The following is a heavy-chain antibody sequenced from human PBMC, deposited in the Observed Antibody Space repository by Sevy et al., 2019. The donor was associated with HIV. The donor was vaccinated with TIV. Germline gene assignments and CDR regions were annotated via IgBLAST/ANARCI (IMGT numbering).Heavy chain of an antibody. Sequence: GGSLRLSCAASGFTFYYAWMSWVRQAPGKGLEWVGRIKSKSDGGTTDYAAPVKGRFTISRDDSTNTLYLQMNSLKTGDTAVYYCSTDPIIVLLVTDGMDVWGQGTTVTVSS. CDR1: GFTFYYAW. CDR2: IKSKSDGGTT. D-gene: IGHD2-8*02. CDR3: STDPIIVLLVTDGMDV. J-gene: IGHJ6*02. V-gene: IGHV3-15*01.